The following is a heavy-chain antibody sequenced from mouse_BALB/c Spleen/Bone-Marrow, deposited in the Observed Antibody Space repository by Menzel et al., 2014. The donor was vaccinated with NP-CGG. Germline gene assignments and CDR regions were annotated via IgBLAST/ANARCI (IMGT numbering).Heavy chain of an antibody. J-gene: IGHJ2*01. D-gene: IGHD1-1*01. CDR3: ARSGYGSNYDY. V-gene: IGHV1-80*01. CDR2: IYPGDGDT. Sequence: QVQLQQSGAELVRPGSSVKISCKASGYAFXAYWMIWVKQRPGQGLEWIGQIYPGDGDTNYNGRFKGKATLTADKSSSTAYMQLSSLTSEDSAVYFCARSGYGSNYDYWGQGTTLTVSS. CDR1: GYAFXAYW.